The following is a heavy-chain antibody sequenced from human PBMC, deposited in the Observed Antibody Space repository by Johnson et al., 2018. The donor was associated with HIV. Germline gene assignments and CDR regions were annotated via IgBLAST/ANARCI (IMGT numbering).Heavy chain of an antibody. CDR2: INWTGGST. Sequence: VQLVESGGGVVRPGGSLRLSCAASGFTFDDYGMSWVRQAPGKGLEWVSGINWTGGSTGYADSVKGRFTISRDNSKNMLYLQMNSLRAEDTAIYYCAKDRSVAGLYDAFDTWGQGTRVTVSS. CDR3: AKDRSVAGLYDAFDT. D-gene: IGHD6-19*01. V-gene: IGHV3-20*04. CDR1: GFTFDDYG. J-gene: IGHJ3*02.